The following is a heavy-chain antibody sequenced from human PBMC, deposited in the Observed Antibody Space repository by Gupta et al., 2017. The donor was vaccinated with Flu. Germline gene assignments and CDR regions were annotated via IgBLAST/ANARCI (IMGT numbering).Heavy chain of an antibody. V-gene: IGHV3-23*01. J-gene: IGHJ4*02. D-gene: IGHD2-8*02. CDR2: INGAGGDT. CDR1: GFTFSNYV. CDR3: TNLRRTLVVPADITDF. Sequence: EVQLLESGGGLEQPGGSLRLSCTASGFTFSNYVMSWVRQAPGKGLEWVSVINGAGGDTYYTDSVKGRFTISRDNSKNTLYLQMNSLRSEDTAVYYCTNLRRTLVVPADITDFWGQGTLVTVSS.